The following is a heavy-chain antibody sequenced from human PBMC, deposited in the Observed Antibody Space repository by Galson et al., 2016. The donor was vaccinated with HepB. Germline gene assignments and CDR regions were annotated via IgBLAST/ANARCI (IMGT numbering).Heavy chain of an antibody. CDR2: ITGSSSHI. D-gene: IGHD4-17*01. CDR1: GFTFSIHN. V-gene: IGHV3-21*01. Sequence: SLRLSCAASGFTFSIHNMNWVRQAPGKGLEWVSSITGSSSHIYYADSLKGRFTISRDNAKNSLYLQMNSLRAEDTAVYYCARGNFDYGDFAGYYYAMDVWGQGTTVTVSS. J-gene: IGHJ6*02. CDR3: ARGNFDYGDFAGYYYAMDV.